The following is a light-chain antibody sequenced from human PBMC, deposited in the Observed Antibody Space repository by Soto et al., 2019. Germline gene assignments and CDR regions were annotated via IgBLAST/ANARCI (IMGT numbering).Light chain of an antibody. J-gene: IGKJ2*01. Sequence: EIVLTQSPGTLSLSPGERATLSCRASQSVSSSYLAWYQHKPGQAPRLLIYGTSSRATGIPDRFSGSGSGTDFTLTISRLEPEDFAVYYCQQYGSSPPYTFGQWTKLEIK. CDR2: GTS. V-gene: IGKV3-20*01. CDR3: QQYGSSPPYT. CDR1: QSVSSSY.